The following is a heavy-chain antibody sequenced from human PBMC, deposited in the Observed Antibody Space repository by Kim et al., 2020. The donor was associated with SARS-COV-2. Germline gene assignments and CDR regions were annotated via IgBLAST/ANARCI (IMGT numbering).Heavy chain of an antibody. CDR2: INAGNGNT. CDR1: GYTFSNYA. Sequence: ASVKVSCKASGYTFSNYAIHWVRQAPGQRLEWMGWINAGNGNTKHSQKFQGRVTISRDTSANTSYLELSSLRFEDTAVYYCARDRQGEILFDCWGQGTLVTVSS. CDR3: ARDRQGEILFDC. J-gene: IGHJ4*02. V-gene: IGHV1-3*01.